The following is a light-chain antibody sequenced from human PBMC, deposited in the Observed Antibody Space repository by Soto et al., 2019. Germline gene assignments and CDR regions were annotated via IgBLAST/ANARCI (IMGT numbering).Light chain of an antibody. Sequence: SYELTQPPSMSVSPGQTASITCSGDNLGNKYVCWYQQKPGQSPVLVVYQDTNRPSGIPERFSGSNSGNTATLTISGTQPLDEADYYCQAWDSDTMVFGGGTKLTVL. CDR2: QDT. CDR1: NLGNKY. CDR3: QAWDSDTMV. V-gene: IGLV3-1*01. J-gene: IGLJ3*02.